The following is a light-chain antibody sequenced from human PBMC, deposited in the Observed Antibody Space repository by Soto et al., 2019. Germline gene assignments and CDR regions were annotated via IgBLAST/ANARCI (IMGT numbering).Light chain of an antibody. CDR2: GAS. Sequence: EIVMTQSPATLSVSPGERATLSCRASQSVSSNLAWYQQKPGQAPRLLIYGASTRATGIPARFSGSGSGTEFTLTIRNVQSEDFAVYYCQQYNNWPPGAFGQGTKVEIK. CDR3: QQYNNWPPGA. V-gene: IGKV3-15*01. J-gene: IGKJ1*01. CDR1: QSVSSN.